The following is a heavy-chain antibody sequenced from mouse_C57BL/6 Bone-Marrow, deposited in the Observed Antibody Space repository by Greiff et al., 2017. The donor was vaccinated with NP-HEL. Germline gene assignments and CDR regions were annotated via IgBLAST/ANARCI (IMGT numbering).Heavy chain of an antibody. Sequence: QVQLQQSGAELVRPGTSVKVSCKASGYAFTNYLIEWVQQRPGQGLEWIGVINPGSGGTNYNEKFKGKATLTADKSSSTAYMQLSSLTSEDSAVYFCARGTRTTVVYWYFDVWGTGTTVTGAS. CDR3: ARGTRTTVVYWYFDV. J-gene: IGHJ1*03. D-gene: IGHD1-1*01. CDR2: INPGSGGT. CDR1: GYAFTNYL. V-gene: IGHV1-54*01.